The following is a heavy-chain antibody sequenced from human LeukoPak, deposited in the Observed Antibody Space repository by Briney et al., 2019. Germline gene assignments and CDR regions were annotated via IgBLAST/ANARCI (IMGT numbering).Heavy chain of an antibody. CDR3: ARGGGYSSSWYNY. CDR1: GGSISSGDYY. D-gene: IGHD6-13*01. V-gene: IGHV4-30-4*01. CDR2: IYYSGTT. J-gene: IGHJ4*02. Sequence: TSETLSLTCTVSGGSISSGDYYWSWIRQPPGKGLEWIGYIYYSGTTYYNPSLKSRVTISVDTSKNQFSLKLSSVTAADTAVYYCARGGGYSSSWYNYWGQGTLVTVSS.